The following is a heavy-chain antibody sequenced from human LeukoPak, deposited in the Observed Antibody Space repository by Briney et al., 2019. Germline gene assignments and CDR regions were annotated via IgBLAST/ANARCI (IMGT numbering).Heavy chain of an antibody. V-gene: IGHV3-53*01. Sequence: PGGSLRLSCAASGFTVSYNYMSWVRQAPGKGLEWVSIVYRGGSTYYADSVKGRFTIPRDNSKNTLYLEMNSLRAEDTAIYYCARGGYNTSYYFDCWGQGTLVTVSS. CDR2: VYRGGST. CDR1: GFTVSYNY. CDR3: ARGGYNTSYYFDC. D-gene: IGHD1-14*01. J-gene: IGHJ4*01.